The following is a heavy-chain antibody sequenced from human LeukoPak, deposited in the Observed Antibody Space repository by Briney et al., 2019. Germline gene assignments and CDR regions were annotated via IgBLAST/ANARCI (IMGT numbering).Heavy chain of an antibody. Sequence: SVRVSCKASGGSFSNYAISWVRQAPGQGLEWMGGIIPLFGSPTYAQKFQGRVTITTDESTTTAYMELSSLRSDDTAVFYCARGERHIPIYYWGQGTLVTVSS. J-gene: IGHJ4*02. CDR3: ARGERHIPIYY. V-gene: IGHV1-69*05. CDR1: GGSFSNYA. CDR2: IIPLFGSP. D-gene: IGHD2-21*01.